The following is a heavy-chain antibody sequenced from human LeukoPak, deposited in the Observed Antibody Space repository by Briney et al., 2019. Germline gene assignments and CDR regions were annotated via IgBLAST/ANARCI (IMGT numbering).Heavy chain of an antibody. CDR2: IHGDGST. D-gene: IGHD2-21*02. CDR3: ARGESSDCTCIDY. CDR1: GFTVSSRY. V-gene: IGHV3-53*01. Sequence: GGSLRLSCAASGFTVSSRYMSWVRQAPGKGLEWVSVIHGDGSTYYADSVKGRFTISRDNSKNTLYLQVNSLRAEDTAVYYCARGESSDCTCIDYWGQGTLVSVSS. J-gene: IGHJ4*02.